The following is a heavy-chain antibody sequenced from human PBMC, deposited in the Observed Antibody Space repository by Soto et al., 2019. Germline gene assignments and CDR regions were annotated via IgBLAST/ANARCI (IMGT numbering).Heavy chain of an antibody. J-gene: IGHJ4*02. CDR2: IDPGDSSA. V-gene: IGHV5-10-1*01. CDR3: ARRYCSRADCYSDS. D-gene: IGHD2-2*01. Sequence: PGESLKISCHGSGYTFFSFWIVWVRQVPGKGLEWVGRIDPGDSSATYSPTFQGHVTISADRSTRSAYLQWCSLRASDTAIYFCARRYCSRADCYSDSWGQGSLVTVLL. CDR1: GYTFFSFW.